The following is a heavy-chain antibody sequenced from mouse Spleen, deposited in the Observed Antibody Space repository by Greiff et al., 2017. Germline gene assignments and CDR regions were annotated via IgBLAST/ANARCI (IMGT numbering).Heavy chain of an antibody. D-gene: IGHD1-1*01. CDR3: ARDYSVRYYGSTSFAY. V-gene: IGHV5-17*01. Sequence: DVMLVESGGGLVKPGGSLKLSCAASGFTFSDYGMHWVRQAPEKGLEWVAYISSGSSTIYYADTVKGRFTISRDNAKNTLFLQMTSLRSEDTAMYYCARDYSVRYYGSTSFAYWGQGTLVTVSA. CDR1: GFTFSDYG. J-gene: IGHJ3*01. CDR2: ISSGSSTI.